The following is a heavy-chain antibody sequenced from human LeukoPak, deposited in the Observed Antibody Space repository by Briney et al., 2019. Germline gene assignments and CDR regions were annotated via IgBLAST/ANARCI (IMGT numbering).Heavy chain of an antibody. V-gene: IGHV1-18*01. J-gene: IGHJ5*02. Sequence: GASVKVSCKASGYTFTSYGISWVRQAPGQGLEWMGWISAYNGNTNYAQKLQGRATMTTDTSTSTAYMELRSLRSDDTAVYYCARAIAAAPPIFRFDPWGQGNLVTVSS. D-gene: IGHD6-13*01. CDR1: GYTFTSYG. CDR3: ARAIAAAPPIFRFDP. CDR2: ISAYNGNT.